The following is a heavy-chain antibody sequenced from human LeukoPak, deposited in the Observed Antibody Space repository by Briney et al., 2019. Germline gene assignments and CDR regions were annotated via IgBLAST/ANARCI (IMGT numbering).Heavy chain of an antibody. J-gene: IGHJ4*02. V-gene: IGHV1-8*01. CDR3: ARYYYDGSGYMVHFDY. D-gene: IGHD3-22*01. CDR1: GYTFTSYD. Sequence: ASVKVSCKASGYTFTSYDINWVRQATGQGLEWMGWMNPNSGNTGYAQKFQGRVTMTRNTSISTACMELSSLRSEDTAVYYCARYYYDGSGYMVHFDYWGQGTLVTVSS. CDR2: MNPNSGNT.